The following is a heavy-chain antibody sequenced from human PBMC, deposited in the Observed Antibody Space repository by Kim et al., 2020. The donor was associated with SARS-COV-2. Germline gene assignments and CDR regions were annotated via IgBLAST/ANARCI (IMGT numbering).Heavy chain of an antibody. Sequence: SVKVSCKASGFTFTSSAVQWVRQARGQRLEGIGWIVVGSGNTNYAQKFQERVTITRDMSTSTAYMELSSLRTEDTAVYYCAADTTGNNFPGLDYWGQGTLVTVSS. V-gene: IGHV1-58*01. CDR1: GFTFTSSA. CDR3: AADTTGNNFPGLDY. CDR2: IVVGSGNT. J-gene: IGHJ4*02. D-gene: IGHD1-1*01.